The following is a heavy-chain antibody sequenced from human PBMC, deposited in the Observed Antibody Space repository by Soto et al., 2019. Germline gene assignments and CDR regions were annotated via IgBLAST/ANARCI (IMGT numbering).Heavy chain of an antibody. CDR1: GGSISSYY. CDR3: ARVGSSSWSFYYFDY. Sequence: LSLTCTVSGGSISSYYWSWIRQPPGKGLEWIGYIYYSGGTNYNPSLKSRVTISVDTSKNQFSLKLSSVTAADTAVYYCARVGSSSWSFYYFDYWGQGTLVTVSS. V-gene: IGHV4-59*01. D-gene: IGHD6-13*01. CDR2: IYYSGGT. J-gene: IGHJ4*02.